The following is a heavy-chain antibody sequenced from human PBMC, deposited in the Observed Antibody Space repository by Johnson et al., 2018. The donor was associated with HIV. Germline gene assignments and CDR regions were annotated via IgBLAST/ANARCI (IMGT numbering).Heavy chain of an antibody. CDR3: ARGGGIAARPRAFDI. V-gene: IGHV3-64*01. D-gene: IGHD6-6*01. Sequence: VQLVESGGGLVQPGGSLRLSCAASGFTFSSYAMHWVRQAPGKGLEYVSAISSNGGSTYYANSVKGRFTISRDNSKNTLYLQMGSLRAEDMAVYYCARGGGIAARPRAFDIWGQGTMVTVSS. CDR1: GFTFSSYA. CDR2: ISSNGGST. J-gene: IGHJ3*02.